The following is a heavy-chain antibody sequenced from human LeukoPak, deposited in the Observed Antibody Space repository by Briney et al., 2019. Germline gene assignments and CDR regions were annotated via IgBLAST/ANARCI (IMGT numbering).Heavy chain of an antibody. CDR3: AKAPVTSCRGAYCYPFDS. V-gene: IGHV3-53*01. CDR1: GFTFDDYG. J-gene: IGHJ4*02. CDR2: LYSDGST. Sequence: GGSLRLSCAASGFTFDDYGMSWVRQAPGKGLEWVSVLYSDGSTYHADSVKGRFTISRDNSKNTLYLQMNSLRAEDAAVYFCAKAPVTSCRGAYCYPFDSWGQGTLVTVSS. D-gene: IGHD2-21*01.